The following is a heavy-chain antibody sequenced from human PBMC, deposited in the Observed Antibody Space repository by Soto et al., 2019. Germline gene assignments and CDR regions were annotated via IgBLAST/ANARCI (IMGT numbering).Heavy chain of an antibody. CDR3: AKDHDFWSGFTLNYFDY. CDR1: GFTFSSYA. D-gene: IGHD3-3*01. J-gene: IGHJ4*02. CDR2: ISGSGGST. V-gene: IGHV3-23*01. Sequence: GGSLRLSCAASGFTFSSYAMSWVRQAPGKGLEWVSAISGSGGSTYYADSVKGRFTISRDNSKNTLYLQMNSLRAEDTAVYYCAKDHDFWSGFTLNYFDYWGQGTLVTVSS.